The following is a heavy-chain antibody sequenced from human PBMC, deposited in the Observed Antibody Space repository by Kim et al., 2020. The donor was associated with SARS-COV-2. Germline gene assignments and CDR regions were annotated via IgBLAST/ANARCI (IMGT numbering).Heavy chain of an antibody. CDR3: AREWTSGYGSGKTNWFDP. D-gene: IGHD3-10*01. CDR1: GGSISSGGYY. Sequence: SETLSLTCTVSGGSISSGGYYWSWIRQHPGKGLEWIGYIYYSGSTYYNPSLKSRVTISVDTSKNQFSLKLSSVTAADTAVYYCAREWTSGYGSGKTNWFDPWGQGTLVTVSS. J-gene: IGHJ5*02. V-gene: IGHV4-31*03. CDR2: IYYSGST.